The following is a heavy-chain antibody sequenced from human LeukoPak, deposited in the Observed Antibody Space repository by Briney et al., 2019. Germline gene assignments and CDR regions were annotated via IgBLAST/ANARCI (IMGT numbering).Heavy chain of an antibody. CDR1: GFTFSSYA. D-gene: IGHD3-3*01. CDR3: AKDFMRSGYYQPFDY. Sequence: GGSLRLSCAASGFTFSSYAMSWVRQAPGKGLEWVSAISGSGGSTYYADSVKGRFTISRDNSKNTLYLQMNSLRAEDTAVYYCAKDFMRSGYYQPFDYWGQGTLVTVSS. V-gene: IGHV3-23*01. CDR2: ISGSGGST. J-gene: IGHJ4*02.